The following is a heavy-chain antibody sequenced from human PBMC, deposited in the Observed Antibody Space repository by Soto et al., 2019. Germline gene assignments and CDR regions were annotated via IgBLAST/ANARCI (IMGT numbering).Heavy chain of an antibody. V-gene: IGHV3-23*01. J-gene: IGHJ5*02. D-gene: IGHD5-12*01. CDR1: GFTFSSYA. CDR2: ISGSGGST. CDR3: AKDLSGYNWFDP. Sequence: GGSLRLSCAASGFTFSSYAMSWVRQAPGKGLEWVSAISGSGGSTYYAASVKGRFTISRDNSKNTLYLQMNSLRAEDTAVYYCAKDLSGYNWFDPWGQGTLVTVSS.